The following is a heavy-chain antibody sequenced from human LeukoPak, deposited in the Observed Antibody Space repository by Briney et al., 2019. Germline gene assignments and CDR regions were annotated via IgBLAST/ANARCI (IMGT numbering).Heavy chain of an antibody. Sequence: PGGSLRLSCAASGFTFDDYAMHWVRQAPGKGLEWVSLISWDGGSTYYADSVKGRSTISRDNSKNSLYLQMNSLRAEDTALYYCAKGHSSWPDYWGQGTLVTVSS. J-gene: IGHJ4*02. V-gene: IGHV3-43D*03. CDR3: AKGHSSWPDY. CDR2: ISWDGGST. CDR1: GFTFDDYA. D-gene: IGHD6-13*01.